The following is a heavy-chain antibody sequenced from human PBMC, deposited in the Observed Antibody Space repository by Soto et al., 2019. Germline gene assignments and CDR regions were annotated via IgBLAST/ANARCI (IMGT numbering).Heavy chain of an antibody. Sequence: GESLKISCKGSGYSFTSYWIGWVRQMPGKGLEWMGIIYPGDSDTRYSPSFQGQVTISADKSISTAYLQWSSLKASDTAMYYCARLEGQQWLASYYYYYYGMDVWGQGTTVTVSS. V-gene: IGHV5-51*01. J-gene: IGHJ6*02. CDR1: GYSFTSYW. CDR2: IYPGDSDT. D-gene: IGHD6-19*01. CDR3: ARLEGQQWLASYYYYYYGMDV.